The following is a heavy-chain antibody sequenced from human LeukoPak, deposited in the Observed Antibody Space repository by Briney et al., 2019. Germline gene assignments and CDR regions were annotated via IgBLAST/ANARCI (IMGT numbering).Heavy chain of an antibody. Sequence: GGSLRLSCAASGFTFSNYAMSWVRQAPGKGLEWVSGISGSGGSTYYADPVKGRFTISRDNSKNTLYLQMNSLRAEDTAVYYCAKLVYREYSSSWYYFDYWGQGTLVTVSS. CDR1: GFTFSNYA. D-gene: IGHD6-13*01. V-gene: IGHV3-23*01. CDR2: ISGSGGST. J-gene: IGHJ4*02. CDR3: AKLVYREYSSSWYYFDY.